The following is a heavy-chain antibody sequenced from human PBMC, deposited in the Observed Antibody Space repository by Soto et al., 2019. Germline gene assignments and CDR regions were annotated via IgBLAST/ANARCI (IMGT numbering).Heavy chain of an antibody. V-gene: IGHV1-46*01. D-gene: IGHD6-13*01. CDR1: GYTFTSYY. CDR3: ARGIAAAASTPYYYYYGMDV. CDR2: INPSGGST. Sequence: GASVKVSCKASGYTFTSYYMHWVRQAPGQGLEWMGIINPSGGSTSYAQKFQGRVTMTRDTSTSTVYMELSSLRSDDTAVYYCARGIAAAASTPYYYYYGMDVWGQGTTVTVSS. J-gene: IGHJ6*02.